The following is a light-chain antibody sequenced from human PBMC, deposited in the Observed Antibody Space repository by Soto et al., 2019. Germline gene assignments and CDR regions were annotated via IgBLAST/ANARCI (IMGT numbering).Light chain of an antibody. CDR1: SSNIGAGYD. CDR2: GNS. J-gene: IGLJ3*02. V-gene: IGLV1-40*01. CDR3: QSYDSSLPWV. Sequence: QSVLTQPPSVSGAPGQRVTISCTGSSSNIGAGYDVHWYQQLPGTAPKLLIYGNSNRPSGVPDRFSGSKSGTSASLAITGLQAEDAADYYCQSYDSSLPWVFGGGPTLTVL.